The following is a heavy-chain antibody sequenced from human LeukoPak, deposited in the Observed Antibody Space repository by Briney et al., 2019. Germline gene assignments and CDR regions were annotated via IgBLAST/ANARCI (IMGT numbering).Heavy chain of an antibody. CDR1: GGTFNTSS. CDR2: IIPILGVA. Sequence: SVKVSCKASGGTFNTSSISWVRQAPGQGLEWMGRIIPILGVATYPQNFQGRVTLTADKSTSTVYMELNSLRSGDTAVYYCASPEGHYYGSESYYIVWGQGTLVTVSS. D-gene: IGHD3-10*01. J-gene: IGHJ4*02. CDR3: ASPEGHYYGSESYYIV. V-gene: IGHV1-69*02.